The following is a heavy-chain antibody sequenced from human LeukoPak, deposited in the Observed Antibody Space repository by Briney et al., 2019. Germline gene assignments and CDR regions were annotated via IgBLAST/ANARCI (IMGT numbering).Heavy chain of an antibody. CDR2: FNDGGRT. J-gene: IGHJ5*02. CDR3: AQASSYTEAIRYNPSWFGP. D-gene: IGHD3-10*01. Sequence: MTSETLSLTCANYGGPFSGFFWSWIRQPPGKGLEWIGEFNDGGRTNYNPSLQSRVTISIDTSKNQFSLKLTSVTAADTAVYYCAQASSYTEAIRYNPSWFGPWGQGTLVTVSS. V-gene: IGHV4-34*01. CDR1: GGPFSGFF.